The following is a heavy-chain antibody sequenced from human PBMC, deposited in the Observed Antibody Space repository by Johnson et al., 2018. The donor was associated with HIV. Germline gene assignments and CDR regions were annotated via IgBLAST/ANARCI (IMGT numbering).Heavy chain of an antibody. CDR2: IGTAGDT. CDR3: AKRGERCAFDI. D-gene: IGHD3-16*01. V-gene: IGHV3-13*01. CDR1: GFTFSSHD. J-gene: IGHJ3*02. Sequence: VQLVESGGGLVQPGGSLSLSCAASGFTFSSHDMHWVRQPPRKGLEWVSGIGTAGDTYYPGSVKGRFTISRDTTKNTLYLQMNSLRAEGTAVYYCAKRGERCAFDIWGKGTMVTFFS.